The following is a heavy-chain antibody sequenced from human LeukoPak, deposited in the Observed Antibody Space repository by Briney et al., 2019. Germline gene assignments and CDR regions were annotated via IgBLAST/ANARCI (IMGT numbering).Heavy chain of an antibody. Sequence: GGSLRLSCAASGFTFSNYAMHWVRRAPGKGLEYVSAISSNGGSTYYADSVKGRFTISRDNSRNTLYLQMGSLRAEDMAVYYCASGLTTGEYWGQGTLVTVSS. CDR2: ISSNGGST. V-gene: IGHV3-64*02. CDR1: GFTFSNYA. J-gene: IGHJ4*02. CDR3: ASGLTTGEY. D-gene: IGHD4-17*01.